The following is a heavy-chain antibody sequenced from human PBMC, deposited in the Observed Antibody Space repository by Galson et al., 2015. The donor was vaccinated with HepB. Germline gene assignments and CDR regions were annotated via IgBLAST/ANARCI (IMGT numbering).Heavy chain of an antibody. CDR1: GFTVSNYY. V-gene: IGHV3-66*03. D-gene: IGHD6-13*01. J-gene: IGHJ4*02. CDR3: VRDEFDRAGSSWYATSH. Sequence: SLRLSCAASGFTVSNYYLTWVRQAPGKRLEWVSVIFKNGRIFHTDSVQGRFSRSRDDSKNTVYLEMNSLRVEDTAVYYCVRDEFDRAGSSWYATSHWGQGTLVTVSA. CDR2: IFKNGRI.